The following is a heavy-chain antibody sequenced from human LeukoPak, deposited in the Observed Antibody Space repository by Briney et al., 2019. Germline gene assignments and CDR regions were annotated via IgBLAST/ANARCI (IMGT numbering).Heavy chain of an antibody. Sequence: SVKVSCKASGGTFSSYAISWVRQAPGQGLEWLGGIIPIFGTANYAQKFQGRVTITADESTSTAYMELSSLRSEDTAVYYCARDSVWSGYYLGPRVNDAFDIWGQGTMVTVSS. J-gene: IGHJ3*02. CDR1: GGTFSSYA. D-gene: IGHD3-3*01. V-gene: IGHV1-69*13. CDR3: ARDSVWSGYYLGPRVNDAFDI. CDR2: IIPIFGTA.